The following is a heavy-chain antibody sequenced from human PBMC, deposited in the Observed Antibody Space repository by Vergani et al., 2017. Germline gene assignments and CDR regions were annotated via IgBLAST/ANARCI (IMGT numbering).Heavy chain of an antibody. CDR1: GGTFSSYA. D-gene: IGHD2-2*01. J-gene: IGHJ6*03. CDR3: ARAVVVVPAAIHYYYYYMDV. CDR2: IIPIFGTA. V-gene: IGHV1-69*01. Sequence: QVQLVQSGAEVKKPGSSVKVSCKASGGTFSSYAISWVRPAPGQGLEWMGGIIPIFGTANYAPKFQGRVTITADESTSTAYMEMSSLRSEDTAVYYCARAVVVVPAAIHYYYYYMDVWGKGTTVTVSS.